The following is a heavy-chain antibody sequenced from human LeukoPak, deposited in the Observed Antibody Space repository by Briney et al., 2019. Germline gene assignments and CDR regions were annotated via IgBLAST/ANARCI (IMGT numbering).Heavy chain of an antibody. CDR2: IKTDGSTI. V-gene: IGHV3-74*01. D-gene: IGHD1-26*01. CDR3: ARVGQEEWFFDL. J-gene: IGHJ2*01. CDR1: GFIFSNYW. Sequence: GGSLRLSCAASGFIFSNYWMHWVRQAPGKGLVWVSRIKTDGSTITYADSVKGRFTISRDNAMNTLYLQMNSLGAEDTAVYYCARVGQEEWFFDLWGRGTLVTVSS.